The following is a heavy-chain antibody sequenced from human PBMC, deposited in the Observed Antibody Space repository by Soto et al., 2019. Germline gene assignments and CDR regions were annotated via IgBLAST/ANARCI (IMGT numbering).Heavy chain of an antibody. V-gene: IGHV2-5*02. CDR2: IYWDDDK. CDR1: GFSLSTSGVG. CDR3: AHSVAVAGDFDY. J-gene: IGHJ4*02. D-gene: IGHD6-19*01. Sequence: QITLKESGPTLVKPTQTLTLTCTFSGFSLSTSGVGVGWIRQPPGKALEWLALIYWDDDKRYSPSLKSRLTITKDTSKNQLVLTMTNMDPVDTATYYCAHSVAVAGDFDYWGQGTLVTVSS.